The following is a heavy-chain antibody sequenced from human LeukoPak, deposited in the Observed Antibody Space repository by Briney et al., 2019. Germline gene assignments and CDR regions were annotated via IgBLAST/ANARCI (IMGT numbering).Heavy chain of an antibody. CDR2: IYYSGST. CDR1: GFTFSSYA. Sequence: GSLRLSCAASGFTFSSYAMSWIRQPPGKGLEWIGYIYYSGSTNYNPSLKSRVTISVDTSKNQFSLKLSSVTAADTAVYYCARDYEEVRGVTNYFDYWGQGTLVTVSS. J-gene: IGHJ4*02. CDR3: ARDYEEVRGVTNYFDY. V-gene: IGHV4-59*01. D-gene: IGHD3-10*01.